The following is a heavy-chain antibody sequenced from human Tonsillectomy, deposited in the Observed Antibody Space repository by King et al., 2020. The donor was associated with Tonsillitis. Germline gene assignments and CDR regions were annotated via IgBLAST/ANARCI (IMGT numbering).Heavy chain of an antibody. CDR3: ARDMTPYDSNIYYDAFDI. Sequence: DVQLVESGGGLVQPGGSLRLSCAASGFSFSTYWMTWVRQAPGKGLEWVANIKRDASQEYYVDSVKGRFTVSRDNAKNSLYLQMNSLRAEDTAVYYCARDMTPYDSNIYYDAFDIWGQGTMVTVSS. J-gene: IGHJ3*02. D-gene: IGHD3-22*01. CDR1: GFSFSTYW. CDR2: IKRDASQE. V-gene: IGHV3-7*03.